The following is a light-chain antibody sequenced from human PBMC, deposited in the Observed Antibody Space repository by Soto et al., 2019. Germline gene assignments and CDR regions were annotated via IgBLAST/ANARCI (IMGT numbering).Light chain of an antibody. V-gene: IGKV3-20*01. J-gene: IGKJ2*01. CDR2: GAS. CDR1: QSVSRNY. Sequence: EIVLTQSPGTLSLSPGERATLSCRASQSVSRNYLAWYQQKPGQSPRLLIYGASSRATGIPDRFSGSGSGTDFTLTISRLEPEDFAVYYCQQYSRSRPWYTFGQGTKLEIK. CDR3: QQYSRSRPWYT.